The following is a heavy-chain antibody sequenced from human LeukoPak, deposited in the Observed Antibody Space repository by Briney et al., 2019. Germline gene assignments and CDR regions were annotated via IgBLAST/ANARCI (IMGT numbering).Heavy chain of an antibody. D-gene: IGHD5-12*01. Sequence: GGSLTLSCVACVFIFSGSALHWVRQASGKGLKWVGRIRRKANNYVTAYAASVRGRFTISRDDSKNTAYLQLSILKTEDTAVYYCTRQGGYSGFNDYWGQGTLVTVSS. CDR1: VFIFSGSA. CDR2: IRRKANNYVT. J-gene: IGHJ4*02. V-gene: IGHV3-73*01. CDR3: TRQGGYSGFNDY.